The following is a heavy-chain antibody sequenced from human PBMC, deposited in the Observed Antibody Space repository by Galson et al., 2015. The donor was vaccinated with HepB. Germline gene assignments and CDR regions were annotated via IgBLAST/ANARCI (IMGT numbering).Heavy chain of an antibody. J-gene: IGHJ4*02. CDR1: GSTFSDYW. Sequence: SLRLSCAASGSTFSDYWMSWVRQAPGKGLERVANIKQAGSETYYADSVKGRFTISRDNANNSLYLQMNSLRAGDTAVYYCARARRYYGSGSSFDYWGQGTLVTVSS. V-gene: IGHV3-7*01. D-gene: IGHD3-10*01. CDR2: IKQAGSET. CDR3: ARARRYYGSGSSFDY.